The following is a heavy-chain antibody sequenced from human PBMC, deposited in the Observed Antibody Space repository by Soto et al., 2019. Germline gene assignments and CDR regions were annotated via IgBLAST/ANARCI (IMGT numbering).Heavy chain of an antibody. J-gene: IGHJ4*02. Sequence: GGSLRLSCAASGFTFSSYWMSWVRQAPWKGLEWVANIKQDGDEQYYVDSVKGRFTISRDNAKNSLYLQMNSLRAEDTAVYYCGRDLRDWDSGSYSYDYWGQGTLVTVSS. CDR2: IKQDGDEQ. D-gene: IGHD1-26*01. V-gene: IGHV3-7*04. CDR3: GRDLRDWDSGSYSYDY. CDR1: GFTFSSYW.